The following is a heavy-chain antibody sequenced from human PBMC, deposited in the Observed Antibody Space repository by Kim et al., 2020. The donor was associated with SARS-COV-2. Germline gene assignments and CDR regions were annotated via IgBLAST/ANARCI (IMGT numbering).Heavy chain of an antibody. Sequence: GGSLRLSCAASGFTFSSYSLNWVRQAPGKGLEWVSSISSSSSYIYYADSVKGRFTISRDNAKNSLYLQMNSLRAEDTAVYYCAREIGAVRGVPLFDPWGQGALVTVSS. CDR1: GFTFSSYS. V-gene: IGHV3-21*01. CDR2: ISSSSSYI. J-gene: IGHJ5*02. CDR3: AREIGAVRGVPLFDP. D-gene: IGHD3-10*01.